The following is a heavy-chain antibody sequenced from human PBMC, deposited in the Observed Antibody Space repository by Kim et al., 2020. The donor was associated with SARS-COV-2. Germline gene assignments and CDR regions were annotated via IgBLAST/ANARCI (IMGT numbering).Heavy chain of an antibody. CDR3: AREGSSGYYRLYYFDY. Sequence: GGSLRLSCAASGFTFSSYAMHWVRQAPGKGLEWVAVISYDGSNKYYADSVKGRFTISRDNSKNTLYLQMNSLRAEDTAVYYCAREGSSGYYRLYYFDYWG. J-gene: IGHJ4*01. CDR2: ISYDGSNK. V-gene: IGHV3-30*04. CDR1: GFTFSSYA. D-gene: IGHD3-3*01.